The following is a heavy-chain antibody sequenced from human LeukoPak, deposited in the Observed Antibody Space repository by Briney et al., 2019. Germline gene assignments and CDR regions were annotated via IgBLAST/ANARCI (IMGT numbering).Heavy chain of an antibody. D-gene: IGHD5-12*01. Sequence: GGSLRLSCAASGFTFSSYGMHWVRQAPSKGLEWVAVIWYDGSNKYYADSVKGRFTISRDNSKNTLYLQMNSLRAEDTAVYYCAKGSVLWLRGYYYGMDVWGQGTTVTVSS. CDR2: IWYDGSNK. J-gene: IGHJ6*02. V-gene: IGHV3-33*06. CDR1: GFTFSSYG. CDR3: AKGSVLWLRGYYYGMDV.